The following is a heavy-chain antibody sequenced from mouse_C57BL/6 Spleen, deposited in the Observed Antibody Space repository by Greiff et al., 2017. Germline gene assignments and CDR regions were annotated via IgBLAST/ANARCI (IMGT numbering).Heavy chain of an antibody. CDR2: IDPEDGDT. Sequence: EVKLQQSGAELVRPGASVKLSCTASGFNIKDYYMHWVKQRPEQGLEWIGRIDPEDGDTEYAPKFQGKATMTADTSSNTAYLQLSSLTSEDTAVYYCTYGSSYYYFDYWGQGTTLTVSS. V-gene: IGHV14-1*01. CDR3: TYGSSYYYFDY. J-gene: IGHJ2*01. D-gene: IGHD1-1*01. CDR1: GFNIKDYY.